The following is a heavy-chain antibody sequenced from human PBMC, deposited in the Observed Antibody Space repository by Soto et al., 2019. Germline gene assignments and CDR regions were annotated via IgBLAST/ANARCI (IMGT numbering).Heavy chain of an antibody. CDR3: ARDAKGVTTPFDY. CDR2: IIPIFGTT. Sequence: QVQLVQSGAEVKKPGSSVTVSCKASGGTFSGYAISWVRQAPGQGLEWMGGIIPIFGTTSYSQKFQGRLTIAADESTSTAYMHLSSLRSEDTAVYYCARDAKGVTTPFDYWGQGTLVTVSS. D-gene: IGHD2-21*02. V-gene: IGHV1-69*01. CDR1: GGTFSGYA. J-gene: IGHJ4*02.